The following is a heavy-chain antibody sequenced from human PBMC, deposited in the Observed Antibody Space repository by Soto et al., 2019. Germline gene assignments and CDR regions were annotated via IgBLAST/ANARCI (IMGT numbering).Heavy chain of an antibody. V-gene: IGHV1-8*01. CDR3: ARGKAVAYYYGMDV. CDR1: GYTFTSYD. J-gene: IGHJ6*02. Sequence: QVQLVQSGAEVKKPGASVKVSCKASGYTFTSYDINWVRQATGQGLEWMGWMNPNSGNTGYAQKLQGRGTMTRNTSISTAYMELSSPRSEDTAVYYCARGKAVAYYYGMDVWGQGTTVTVSS. CDR2: MNPNSGNT.